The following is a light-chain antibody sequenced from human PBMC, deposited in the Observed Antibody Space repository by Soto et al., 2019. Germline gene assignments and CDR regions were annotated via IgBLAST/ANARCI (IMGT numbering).Light chain of an antibody. Sequence: DIVMTQSPDSLAVSLGERATINCKSSQSVLYSSNNKNYLAWYQQKPGQPPKTLIYWSSTRESGVPDRFSGSGSGTDFTLTISSLQAEDVAVYYCQQYYSGPPYTVGQGTKLEIK. CDR1: QSVLYSSNNKNY. CDR2: WSS. CDR3: QQYYSGPPYT. J-gene: IGKJ2*01. V-gene: IGKV4-1*01.